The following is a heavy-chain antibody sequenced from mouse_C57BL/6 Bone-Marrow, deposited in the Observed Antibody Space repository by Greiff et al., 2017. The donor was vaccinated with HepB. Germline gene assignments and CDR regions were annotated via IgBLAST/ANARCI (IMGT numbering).Heavy chain of an antibody. CDR2: IYPGDGDT. D-gene: IGHD1-1*01. J-gene: IGHJ2*01. V-gene: IGHV1-80*01. CDR3: ASRGSSRYYFDY. Sequence: VKLMESGAELVKPGASVKISCKASGYAFSSYWMNWVKQRPGKGLEWIGQIYPGDGDTNYNGKFKGKATLTADKSSSTAYMQLSSLTSEDSAVYFCASRGSSRYYFDYWGQGTTLTVSS. CDR1: GYAFSSYW.